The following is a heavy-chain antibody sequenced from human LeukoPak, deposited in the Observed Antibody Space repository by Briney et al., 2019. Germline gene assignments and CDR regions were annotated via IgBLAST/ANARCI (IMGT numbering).Heavy chain of an antibody. CDR3: ARDRGYYDFWSGYSSYYYYGMDI. V-gene: IGHV4-59*01. D-gene: IGHD3-3*01. CDR2: IYYSGST. J-gene: IGHJ6*02. CDR1: GGSISSYY. Sequence: SETLSLTCTVSGGSISSYYWSWIRQPPGKGLEWIGYIYYSGSTNYNPSLKSRVTISVDTSKNQFSLKLSSVTAADTAVYYCARDRGYYDFWSGYSSYYYYGMDIWGQGTTVTVSS.